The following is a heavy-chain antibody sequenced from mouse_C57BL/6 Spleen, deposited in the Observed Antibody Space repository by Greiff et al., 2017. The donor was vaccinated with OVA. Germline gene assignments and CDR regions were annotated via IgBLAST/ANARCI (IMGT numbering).Heavy chain of an antibody. CDR2: ISSGSSTI. V-gene: IGHV5-17*01. CDR1: GFTFSDYG. D-gene: IGHD1-1*01. J-gene: IGHJ4*01. CDR3: ARGVIYYYGSMDY. Sequence: EVKLVESGGGLVKPGGSLKLSCAASGFTFSDYGMHWVRQAPEKGLEWVAYISSGSSTIYYADTVKGRFTISRDNAKNTLFLQMTSLRSEDTAMYYCARGVIYYYGSMDYWGQGTSVTVSS.